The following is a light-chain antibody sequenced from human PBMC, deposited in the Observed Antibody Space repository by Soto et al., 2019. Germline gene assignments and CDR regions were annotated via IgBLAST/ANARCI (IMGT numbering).Light chain of an antibody. CDR3: QQYNNWPAIT. CDR1: QSVSSY. V-gene: IGKV3D-15*01. Sequence: EIVLTHSPATLSLSPWEIATLSCRASQSVSSYLAWYQQRPGQAPRLLIYGASTWATGIPARFSGSGSGTEFTLTISSLQSEDFAVYYCQQYNNWPAITFGQGTRLEIK. CDR2: GAS. J-gene: IGKJ5*01.